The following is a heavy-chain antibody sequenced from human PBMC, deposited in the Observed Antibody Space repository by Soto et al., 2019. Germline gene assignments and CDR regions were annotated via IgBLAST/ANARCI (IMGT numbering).Heavy chain of an antibody. J-gene: IGHJ2*01. CDR2: IKQDGSEK. V-gene: IGHV3-7*01. CDR3: ARVFCSPTSYWYFDL. Sequence: PGGSLRLSCAASGFTFSSYGMHWVRQAPGKGLEWVANIKQDGSEKYYVDSVKGRFTISRDNARNSLYLQMNSLRAEDTAVYYCARVFCSPTSYWYFDLWGRGTLVTVSS. D-gene: IGHD2-15*01. CDR1: GFTFSSYG.